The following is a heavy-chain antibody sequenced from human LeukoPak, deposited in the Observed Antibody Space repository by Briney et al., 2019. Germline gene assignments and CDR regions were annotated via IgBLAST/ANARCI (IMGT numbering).Heavy chain of an antibody. Sequence: TGGSLRLSCAASGFTFSNYWMTWVRQAPGKGLEWVANIKKDGGDKYYVDSVKGRFTISRDNTKNLLYLQMNSLRDEDTAMYYCATYYDSGPCKDWGQGTLVTVSS. CDR2: IKKDGGDK. CDR3: ATYYDSGPCKD. J-gene: IGHJ4*02. D-gene: IGHD3-22*01. CDR1: GFTFSNYW. V-gene: IGHV3-7*05.